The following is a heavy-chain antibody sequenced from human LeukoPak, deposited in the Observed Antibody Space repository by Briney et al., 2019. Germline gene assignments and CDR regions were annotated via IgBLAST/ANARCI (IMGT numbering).Heavy chain of an antibody. CDR2: MNPNSGNT. CDR1: GYTFTIYD. D-gene: IGHD3-10*01. J-gene: IGHJ6*03. V-gene: IGHV1-8*01. Sequence: ASVKVSCKASGYTFTIYDINWVRQANGQGLEWMGWMNPNSGNTGYAQKFQGRVTMTRNTSISTAYMELSSLRSEDTAVYYCARGPGEIIYYYYYMDVWGKGTTVTVSS. CDR3: ARGPGEIIYYYYYMDV.